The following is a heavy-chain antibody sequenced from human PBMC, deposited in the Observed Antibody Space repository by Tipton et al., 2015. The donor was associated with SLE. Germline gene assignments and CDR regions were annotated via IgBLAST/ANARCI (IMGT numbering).Heavy chain of an antibody. Sequence: GLVKPSETLSLTCTVSGGSISSSSYYWGWIRQPPGKGLEWIGSIYYSGSTYYNPSLKSRVSFSIDTSKHQFPLKLNSVTAADTAVYYCARRHYSGPFDSWGQGTLVTVSS. J-gene: IGHJ4*02. CDR3: ARRHYSGPFDS. D-gene: IGHD5-12*01. CDR1: GGSISSSSYY. V-gene: IGHV4-39*06. CDR2: IYYSGST.